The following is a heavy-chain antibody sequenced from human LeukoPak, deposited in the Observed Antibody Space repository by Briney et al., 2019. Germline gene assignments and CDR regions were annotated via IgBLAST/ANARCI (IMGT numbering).Heavy chain of an antibody. CDR3: ARDRYSGTIPNGAFDI. CDR2: INSDGSWT. Sequence: GGSLRLSCAASGNYWMHWVRQAPGKGLVWVSHINSDGSWTSYADSVKGRFTISKDNAKNTVYLQMNSLRAEDTAVYYCARDRYSGTIPNGAFDIWGQGTMVTVSA. V-gene: IGHV3-74*01. J-gene: IGHJ3*02. CDR1: GNYW. D-gene: IGHD1-26*01.